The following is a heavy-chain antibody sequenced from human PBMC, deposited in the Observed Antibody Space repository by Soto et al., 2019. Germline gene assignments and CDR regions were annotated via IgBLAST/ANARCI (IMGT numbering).Heavy chain of an antibody. V-gene: IGHV1-69*06. CDR2: TGSGTGPG. CDR3: ARRDSGGFYRFFDS. J-gene: IGHJ4*02. Sequence: SVKVSCKASGGSLSTNPISWVRQAPGQGLEWMGGTGSGTGPGNHAQKFQGRLTVTADKSTSTVYMELTNLSSEDTAVYYCARRDSGGFYRFFDSWGQGTLVTSPQ. CDR1: GGSLSTNP. D-gene: IGHD2-15*01.